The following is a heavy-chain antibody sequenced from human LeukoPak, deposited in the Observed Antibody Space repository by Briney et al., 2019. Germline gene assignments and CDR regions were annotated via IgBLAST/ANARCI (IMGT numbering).Heavy chain of an antibody. Sequence: GGSLRLSCAASGFTFSSYWMSWVRQAPGKGLEWVAVISYDGSNKYYADSVKGRFTISRDNSKNTLYLQMNSLRAEDTAVYYCAKDLIGTWAPDYWGQGTLVTVSS. V-gene: IGHV3-30*18. D-gene: IGHD1-1*01. CDR1: GFTFSSYW. J-gene: IGHJ4*02. CDR3: AKDLIGTWAPDY. CDR2: ISYDGSNK.